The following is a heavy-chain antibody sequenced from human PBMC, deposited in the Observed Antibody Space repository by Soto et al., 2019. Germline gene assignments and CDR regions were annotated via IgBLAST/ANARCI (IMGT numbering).Heavy chain of an antibody. D-gene: IGHD2-8*01. CDR1: GYSFTDYH. J-gene: IGHJ6*01. Sequence: ASVKVSCKASGYSFTDYHIHWVRQAPGQGLEWRGRINPNSGGTSTAQKFQGWVTMTTDTSISTAAMELTRLTSDDTAIYYCAWGASNDCFNVVCSFFCCFDFDVWGYVGAVTVSS. V-gene: IGHV1-2*04. CDR2: INPNSGGT. CDR3: AWGASNDCFNVVCSFFCCFDFDV.